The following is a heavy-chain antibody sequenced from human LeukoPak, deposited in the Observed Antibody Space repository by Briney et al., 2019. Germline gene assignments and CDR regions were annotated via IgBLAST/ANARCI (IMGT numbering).Heavy chain of an antibody. CDR3: ARDGQQQLVLLGYYYYYGMDV. CDR2: ISAYNGNT. D-gene: IGHD6-13*01. J-gene: IGHJ6*02. CDR1: GYTFTSYG. V-gene: IGHV1-18*01. Sequence: GASVKVSCKASGYTFTSYGISWVRQAPGQGLEWMGWISAYNGNTNYAQKLQGRVTMTTDTSTSTAYMELRSLRSDDTAVYYCARDGQQQLVLLGYYYYYGMDVWGQGTTVTVSS.